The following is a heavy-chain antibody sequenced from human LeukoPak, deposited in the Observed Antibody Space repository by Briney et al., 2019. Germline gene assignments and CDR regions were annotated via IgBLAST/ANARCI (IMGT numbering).Heavy chain of an antibody. CDR1: GFTFSSYA. CDR3: VRDGMAVAGTAPLDY. CDR2: ISSSGDST. D-gene: IGHD6-19*01. Sequence: GGSLRLSCSASGFTFSSYAMHWVRQAPGKGLEYVSAISSSGDSTYYADSVKGRFTISRDNSKKTMYRQMSSVRPEDAAVYYCVRDGMAVAGTAPLDYWGQGTLVTVSS. V-gene: IGHV3-64D*09. J-gene: IGHJ4*02.